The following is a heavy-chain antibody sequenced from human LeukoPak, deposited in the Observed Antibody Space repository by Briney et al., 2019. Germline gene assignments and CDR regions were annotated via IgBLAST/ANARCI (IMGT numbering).Heavy chain of an antibody. J-gene: IGHJ3*02. CDR3: ARLGDYVWGSYRNINDAFDI. V-gene: IGHV4-39*01. CDR1: GGSISSSSYY. CDR2: IYYSGST. D-gene: IGHD3-16*02. Sequence: SETLSLICTVSGGSISSSSYYWDWIRQPPGKGLEWIGSIYYSGSTYYNPSLKSRVTISVDTSKNQFSLKLSSVTAADTAVYYCARLGDYVWGSYRNINDAFDIWGQGTMVTVSS.